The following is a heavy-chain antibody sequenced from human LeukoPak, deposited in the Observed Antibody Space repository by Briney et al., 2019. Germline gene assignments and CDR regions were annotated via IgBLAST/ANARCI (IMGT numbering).Heavy chain of an antibody. J-gene: IGHJ1*01. CDR1: GGSISTYY. Sequence: SETLSLTCTVSGGSISTYYWSWIRQPPGKGLEWIGYIHYSGSTNYNPSLKGRVIMSVDTSKNQFSLKLSSVTAADTAVYFCARGGGLPQLWGQGTLVTVSS. D-gene: IGHD2-21*02. V-gene: IGHV4-59*12. CDR2: IHYSGST. CDR3: ARGGGLPQL.